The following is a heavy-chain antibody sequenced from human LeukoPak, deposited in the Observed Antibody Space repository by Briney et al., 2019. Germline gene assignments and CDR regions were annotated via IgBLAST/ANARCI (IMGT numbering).Heavy chain of an antibody. V-gene: IGHV4-39*07. CDR2: VHYSGNA. CDR3: AREPDA. Sequence: SETLSLTCTVSGDSISGSNNHWGWIRQPPGKGLEWLGTVHYSGNAFYNPSLRGRTTVSVDTSKNQFSLKLTSVTAADTAVYFCAREPDAWGQGILVTVSS. CDR1: GDSISGSNNH. J-gene: IGHJ5*02.